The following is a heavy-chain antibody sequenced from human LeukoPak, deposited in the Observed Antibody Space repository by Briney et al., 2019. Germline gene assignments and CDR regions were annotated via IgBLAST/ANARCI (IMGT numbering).Heavy chain of an antibody. Sequence: SETLSLTCAVYGGSFSGYYWSWIRQPPGKGLEWIGEINHSGSTNYNPSLKSRVTISVDTSKNQFSLKLSSVTAADTAVYYCTRWDTVGYFDYWGQGTLVTVSS. CDR3: TRWDTVGYFDY. CDR2: INHSGST. V-gene: IGHV4-34*01. D-gene: IGHD4-23*01. CDR1: GGSFSGYY. J-gene: IGHJ4*02.